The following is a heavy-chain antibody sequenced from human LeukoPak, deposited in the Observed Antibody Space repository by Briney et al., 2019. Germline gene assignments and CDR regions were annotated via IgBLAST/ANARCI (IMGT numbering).Heavy chain of an antibody. V-gene: IGHV1-18*01. CDR2: ISAYNGNT. CDR3: AREVGRIAAGGLGWFDP. J-gene: IGHJ5*02. CDR1: GYTFTSYG. Sequence: ASVKVSCKASGYTFTSYGISWVRQAPGQGLEWMGWISAYNGNTNYAQKLRGRVTMTTDTSTSTAYMELRSLRSDDTAVYYCAREVGRIAAGGLGWFDPWGQGTLVTVSS. D-gene: IGHD6-13*01.